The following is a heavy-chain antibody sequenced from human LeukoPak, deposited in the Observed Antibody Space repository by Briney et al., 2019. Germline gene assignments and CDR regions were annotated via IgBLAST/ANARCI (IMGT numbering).Heavy chain of an antibody. D-gene: IGHD3-3*01. CDR2: ISPSGGST. Sequence: ASVKVSCKAFGYTFTRYYMHWVRQAPGQGPEWMGVISPSGGSTTYAQKFQGRVTLTRDMSTSTDYLELSSLRSEDTAVYYCARGLKHYDFWSKNWFDPWGQGTLVTVSS. J-gene: IGHJ5*02. CDR1: GYTFTRYY. CDR3: ARGLKHYDFWSKNWFDP. V-gene: IGHV1-46*01.